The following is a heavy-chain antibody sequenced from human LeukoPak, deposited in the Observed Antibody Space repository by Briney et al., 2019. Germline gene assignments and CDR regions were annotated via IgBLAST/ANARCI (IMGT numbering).Heavy chain of an antibody. D-gene: IGHD3-10*01. J-gene: IGHJ6*04. CDR1: GFTFDDYA. CDR3: AEDSGFGELFSSGMDV. V-gene: IGHV3-43D*04. CDR2: ISWDGGST. Sequence: GGSLRLSCAASGFTFDDYAMHWVRQAPGKGLEWVSLISWDGGSTYYADSVKGRFTISRDNSKNSLYLQMNSLRAEDTALYYCAEDSGFGELFSSGMDVWGKGTTVTVSS.